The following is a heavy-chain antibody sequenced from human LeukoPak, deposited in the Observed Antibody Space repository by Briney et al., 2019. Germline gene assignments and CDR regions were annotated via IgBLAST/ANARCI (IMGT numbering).Heavy chain of an antibody. CDR3: ARDPGIPNWFDP. D-gene: IGHD6-13*01. CDR1: GGSFSGYY. J-gene: IGHJ5*02. V-gene: IGHV4-34*01. CDR2: INHSGST. Sequence: SETMSLTCAVYGGSFSGYYWSWIRQPPGKGLEWIGEINHSGSTNYNPSLKSRVTISVDTSKNQFSPKLSSVTAADTAVYYCARDPGIPNWFDPWGQGTLVTVSS.